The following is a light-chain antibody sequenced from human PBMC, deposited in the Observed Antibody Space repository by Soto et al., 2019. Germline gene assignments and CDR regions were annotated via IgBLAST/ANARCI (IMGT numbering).Light chain of an antibody. V-gene: IGKV1-39*01. Sequence: DIQMTQSPSSLSASVGDRVTITCRASESISRHLNWYQQKPGNAPQLLIYAASSLQNGVPSRFSGCGSGTDFTLTISNLQPGDFATYYCQESYSTLSITFGQGTRLETK. CDR3: QESYSTLSIT. CDR2: AAS. J-gene: IGKJ5*01. CDR1: ESISRH.